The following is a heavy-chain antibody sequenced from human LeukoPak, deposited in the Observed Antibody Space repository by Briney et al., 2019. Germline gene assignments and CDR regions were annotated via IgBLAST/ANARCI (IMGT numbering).Heavy chain of an antibody. CDR1: GGSFSGYY. V-gene: IGHV4-34*01. CDR3: ARHRKPVFYYDSSGYPAPFDY. Sequence: PSETLSLTCAVYGGSFSGYYWSWIRQPPGKGLEWIGEINHSGSTYYNPSLKSRVTISVDTSKNQFSLKLSSVTAADTAVYYCARHRKPVFYYDSSGYPAPFDYWGQGTLVTVSS. D-gene: IGHD3-22*01. CDR2: INHSGST. J-gene: IGHJ4*02.